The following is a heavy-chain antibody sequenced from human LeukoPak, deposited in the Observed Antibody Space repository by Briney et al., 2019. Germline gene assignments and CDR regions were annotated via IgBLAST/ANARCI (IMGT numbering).Heavy chain of an antibody. Sequence: NPSETLSLTCTVSGDPISSYYWSWIRQPAGKGLEWIGRIYTSGTTNYNSSLKSRLTMSVDTSKNQFSLKLSSVTAADTAVYYCARDLVTVTKGFDIWGQGTMVSVSS. V-gene: IGHV4-4*07. CDR3: ARDLVTVTKGFDI. D-gene: IGHD4-17*01. CDR2: IYTSGTT. CDR1: GDPISSYY. J-gene: IGHJ3*02.